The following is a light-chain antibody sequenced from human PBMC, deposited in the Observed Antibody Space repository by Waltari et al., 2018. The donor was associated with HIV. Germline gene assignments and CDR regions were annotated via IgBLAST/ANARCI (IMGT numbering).Light chain of an antibody. J-gene: IGLJ2*01. CDR1: NIGGNI. CDR3: QVWHSGSDGHVV. CDR2: DDS. V-gene: IGLV3-21*02. Sequence: SYVLTQPPSVSVAPGQTANITCAEGNIGGNIVHWYQQKPGQAPVLVVFDDSDRPSGIPDRFSGSKSGNTATLTISRVEAGDEADYYCQVWHSGSDGHVVFGGGTKLTVL.